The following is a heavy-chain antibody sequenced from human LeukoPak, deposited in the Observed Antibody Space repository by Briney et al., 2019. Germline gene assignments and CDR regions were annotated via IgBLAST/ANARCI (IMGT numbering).Heavy chain of an antibody. V-gene: IGHV4-59*01. D-gene: IGHD4-11*01. CDR3: ARGRVSSSTWYSTYYYFFYMDF. Sequence: SETLSLTCTVSDDSITMYYRTWIRQPPGKGLEWIGYVDHTGSTKFNPSLNGRVSISRDTSINFFSLRLRSVTAADTAVYFCARGRVSSSTWYSTYYYFFYMDFWGKGTTVTVSS. CDR2: VDHTGST. CDR1: DDSITMYY. J-gene: IGHJ6*03.